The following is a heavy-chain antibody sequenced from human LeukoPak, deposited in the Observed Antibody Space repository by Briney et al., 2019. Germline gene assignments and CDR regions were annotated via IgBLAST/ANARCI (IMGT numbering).Heavy chain of an antibody. CDR1: EFFNNYA. V-gene: IGHV3-23*01. CDR3: VRDWGYDSSGYWQKYFDT. J-gene: IGHJ4*02. CDR2: ISGTGVNT. D-gene: IGHD3-22*01. Sequence: GGFLRLSCVASEFFNNYAMSWVRQAPGKGLEWVSAISGTGVNTYYAASVKGRFTISRDNSKNTLYLQMNSLRAEDTAVYYCVRDWGYDSSGYWQKYFDTWGQGTLVTVSS.